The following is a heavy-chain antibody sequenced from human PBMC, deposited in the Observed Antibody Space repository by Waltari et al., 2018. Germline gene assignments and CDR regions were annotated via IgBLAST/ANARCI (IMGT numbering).Heavy chain of an antibody. J-gene: IGHJ3*02. Sequence: QVQLVQSGAEVKKPGASVKVSCKASGYTFTSYGISWVRQAPGQGLEWMGWINTYKGNTNYAQKLQGRGTMTTDTSTSTAYMGLRSLRSDDTAVYYCARGRSSSWYRDAFDIWGQGTMVTVSS. CDR1: GYTFTSYG. D-gene: IGHD6-13*01. CDR3: ARGRSSSWYRDAFDI. V-gene: IGHV1-18*01. CDR2: INTYKGNT.